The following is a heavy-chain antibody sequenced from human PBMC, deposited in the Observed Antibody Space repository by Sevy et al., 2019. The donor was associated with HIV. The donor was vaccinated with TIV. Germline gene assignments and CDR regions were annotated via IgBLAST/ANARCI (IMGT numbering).Heavy chain of an antibody. D-gene: IGHD1-7*01. CDR2: ISNSGSTI. CDR3: ARAITLTTFPYYGMDV. J-gene: IGHJ6*02. CDR1: GFTFSDYY. V-gene: IGHV3-11*01. Sequence: GESLKISCVASGFTFSDYYMSWIRQAPGKGLEWVSYISNSGSTIYYADSVKGRFTISRDNAKNSLYLQMNSLRAEDTAVYYCARAITLTTFPYYGMDVWGQGTTVTVSS.